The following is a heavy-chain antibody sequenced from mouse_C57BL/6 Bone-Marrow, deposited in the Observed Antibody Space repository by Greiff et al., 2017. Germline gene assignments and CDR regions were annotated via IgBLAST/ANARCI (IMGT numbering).Heavy chain of an antibody. CDR2: INPSSGYT. V-gene: IGHV1-4*01. CDR3: AITTAFDY. Sequence: VHLVESGAELARPGASVKMSCKASGYTFTSYTMHWVKQRPGQGLEWIGYINPSSGYTKYNQKFKDKATLTADKSSSTAYMQLSSLTSEDSAVYYCAITTAFDYWGQGTTLTVSS. J-gene: IGHJ2*01. D-gene: IGHD1-2*01. CDR1: GYTFTSYT.